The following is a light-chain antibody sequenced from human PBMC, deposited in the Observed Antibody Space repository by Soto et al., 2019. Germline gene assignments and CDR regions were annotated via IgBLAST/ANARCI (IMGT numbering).Light chain of an antibody. J-gene: IGKJ3*01. Sequence: EIVLTQSPGTLSLSPGERATLSCRASQSINSRYLAWYQQKPGQAPRLLIYGASSRATGIPDRFSGSGSGTDFTLTISRLEPEDFAVXYCQQFGXSPGFTFGPGTKVDIK. CDR3: QQFGXSPGFT. CDR2: GAS. V-gene: IGKV3-20*01. CDR1: QSINSRY.